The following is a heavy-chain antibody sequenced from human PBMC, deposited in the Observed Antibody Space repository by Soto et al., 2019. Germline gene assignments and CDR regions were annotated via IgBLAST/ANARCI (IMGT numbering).Heavy chain of an antibody. V-gene: IGHV3-30*18. D-gene: IGHD3-16*01. Sequence: QVQLVESGGGVVQPGRSLRLSCAASGFTFNTYDMHWVRQAPGKGLEWVAVTSYDGSNKYYADSVKGRFTISRDNAKNTLYVEMNSLRAEDTAVYYCVKGATGGPRGYFDLWGRGTLVTVSS. CDR3: VKGATGGPRGYFDL. CDR1: GFTFNTYD. CDR2: TSYDGSNK. J-gene: IGHJ2*01.